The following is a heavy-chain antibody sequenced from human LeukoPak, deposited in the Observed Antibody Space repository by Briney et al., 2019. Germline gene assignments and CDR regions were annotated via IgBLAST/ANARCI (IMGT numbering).Heavy chain of an antibody. D-gene: IGHD5-12*01. J-gene: IGHJ3*02. V-gene: IGHV4-39*01. Sequence: SETLSLTCIVSGGSISSSGYYWDWIRQPPGKGLEWIGNFYYTGSTYYNPSLKSRITISVDTSKNQFSLKLRSVTAADTAVYYCARHSRSGYGDYESAFDIWGQGTMVTVSS. CDR1: GGSISSSGYY. CDR2: FYYTGST. CDR3: ARHSRSGYGDYESAFDI.